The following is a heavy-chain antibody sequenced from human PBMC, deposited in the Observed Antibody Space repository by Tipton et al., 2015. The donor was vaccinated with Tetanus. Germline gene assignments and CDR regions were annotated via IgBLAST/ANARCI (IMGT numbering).Heavy chain of an antibody. CDR3: ARAGGYIYGPLNYFDY. CDR1: KKKKQKDD. CDR2: INTDNGNT. D-gene: IGHD5-18*01. V-gene: IGHV1-18*01. Sequence: LVQSGPEVKKPGASVTKNSKRKKKKKQKDDITWVRQAPGQGLEWMGWINTDNGNTNYEQKLQGGVTMTTDTSTSTAYMELRSVRSDDTAVYYCARAGGYIYGPLNYFDYWGQGTLGTVSS. J-gene: IGHJ4*02.